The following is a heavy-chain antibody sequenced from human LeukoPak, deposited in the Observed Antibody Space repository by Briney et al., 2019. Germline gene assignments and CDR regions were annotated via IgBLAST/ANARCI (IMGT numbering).Heavy chain of an antibody. CDR3: ARDRYYGMDV. V-gene: IGHV3-48*04. Sequence: GGSLRLSCAASGFTFSSYSMNWVRQAPGKGLEWVSYISSNSSTIYYADSVKGRFTISRDNAKNSLYLQMNSLRAEDTAVYYCARDRYYGMDVWGQGTSVTVSS. J-gene: IGHJ6*02. CDR2: ISSNSSTI. CDR1: GFTFSSYS.